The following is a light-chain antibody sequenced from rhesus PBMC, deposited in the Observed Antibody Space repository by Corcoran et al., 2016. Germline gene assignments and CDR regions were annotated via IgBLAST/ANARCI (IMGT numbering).Light chain of an antibody. CDR1: QGINKA. J-gene: IGKJ2*01. Sequence: DIQMTQSPSSLSASVGDRVTVTCRASQGINKALSWYQQKTGKAPTLLIYAASMLQTGVSYRFSGSGSGTDFTLHIRRMQPEDVATTYCQLDYHTPYRFDQGTKVDIK. CDR2: AAS. V-gene: IGKV1-94*01. CDR3: QLDYHTPYR.